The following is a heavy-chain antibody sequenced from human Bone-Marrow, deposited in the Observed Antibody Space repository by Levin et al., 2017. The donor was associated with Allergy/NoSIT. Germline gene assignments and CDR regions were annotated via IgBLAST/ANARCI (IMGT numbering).Heavy chain of an antibody. CDR1: GGSISSYY. Sequence: ESLKISCTVSGGSISSYYWSWIRQPPGKGLEWIGYIYYSGSTNYNPSLKSRVTISVDTSKNQFSLKLSSVTAADTAVYYCARGLGYWGQGTLVTVSS. CDR2: IYYSGST. CDR3: ARGLGY. J-gene: IGHJ4*02. V-gene: IGHV4-59*01.